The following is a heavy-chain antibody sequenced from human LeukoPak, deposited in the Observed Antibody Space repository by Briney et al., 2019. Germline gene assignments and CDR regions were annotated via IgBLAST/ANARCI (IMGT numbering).Heavy chain of an antibody. D-gene: IGHD5-24*01. CDR1: GFTFSSYA. J-gene: IGHJ3*02. V-gene: IGHV3-23*01. CDR3: AKATGDGYDYINDAFDI. CDR2: ISGRGSST. Sequence: GGSLRLSCAASGFTFSSYAMHWVRQAPGKGLEWVSAISGRGSSTYYADSVKGRFTISRDSSKNTLYLQLNSLRAEDTAVYYCAKATGDGYDYINDAFDIWGQGTMVTVSS.